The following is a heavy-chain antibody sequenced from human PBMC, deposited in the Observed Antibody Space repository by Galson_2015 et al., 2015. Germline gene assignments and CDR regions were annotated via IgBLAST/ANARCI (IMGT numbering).Heavy chain of an antibody. CDR2: IWYDGSNK. Sequence: SLRLSCAASGFTFSSYGMHWVRQAPGKGLEWVAVIWYDGSNKYYADSVKGRFTISRDNSKNTLYPQMNSLRAEDTAVYYCARASGSYYEGAFDIWGQGTMVTVSS. CDR3: ARASGSYYEGAFDI. J-gene: IGHJ3*02. CDR1: GFTFSSYG. D-gene: IGHD3-10*01. V-gene: IGHV3-33*01.